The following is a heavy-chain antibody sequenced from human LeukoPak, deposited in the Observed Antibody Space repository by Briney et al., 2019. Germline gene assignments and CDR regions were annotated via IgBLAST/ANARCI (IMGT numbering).Heavy chain of an antibody. J-gene: IGHJ6*02. CDR2: IIPNFGTA. D-gene: IGHD3-22*01. CDR3: ARGSYYYDSSGYLQYYYYYGMDV. CDR1: GGTFSSYA. V-gene: IGHV1-69*13. Sequence: SVKVSCKASGGTFSSYAISWVRQAPGQGLEWMGGIIPNFGTANYAQKFQGRVTITADESTSTAYMELSSLRSEDTAVYYCARGSYYYDSSGYLQYYYYYGMDVWGQGTTVTVSS.